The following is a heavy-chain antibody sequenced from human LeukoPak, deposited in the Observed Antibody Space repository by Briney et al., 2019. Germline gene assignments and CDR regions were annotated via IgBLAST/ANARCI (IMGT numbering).Heavy chain of an antibody. V-gene: IGHV1-58*02. CDR3: ATAGSIVGATMHP. Sequence: SVKVSCKASGFTFTSSAMQWVRQARGQRLEWIGWIVVGSGNTNYAQKFQERVTITRDMSTSTAYMELSSLRSEDTAVYYCATAGSIVGATMHPWGQGTLVTVSS. J-gene: IGHJ5*02. CDR1: GFTFTSSA. D-gene: IGHD1-26*01. CDR2: IVVGSGNT.